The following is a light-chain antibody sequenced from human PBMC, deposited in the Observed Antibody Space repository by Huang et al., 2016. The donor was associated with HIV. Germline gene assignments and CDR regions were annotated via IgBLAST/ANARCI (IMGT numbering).Light chain of an antibody. Sequence: EIVLTQYPDTLSLSAGERATLSCRASPSVSSYLAWYPQNTGQSPGLLIYEASHRATGVVARFSGSGSGTDFTLTISSLEPEDFAVYYYQQRRNWPLLSFGGGTKVEIK. CDR1: PSVSSY. CDR3: QQRRNWPLLS. J-gene: IGKJ4*01. CDR2: EAS. V-gene: IGKV3-11*01.